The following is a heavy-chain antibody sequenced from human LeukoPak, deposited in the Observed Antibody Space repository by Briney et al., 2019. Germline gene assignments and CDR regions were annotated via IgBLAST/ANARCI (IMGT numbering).Heavy chain of an antibody. Sequence: GESLKISCKGSGYSFTKYWIGWVRQMPGKGLEWMGIIYLGDSDTRYSPSFQGQVTISADKSVSTAYPQWSSLKASDTAMYYCARHVKDTSGFYYPDFDFWGQGTLATVSS. D-gene: IGHD3-22*01. CDR2: IYLGDSDT. V-gene: IGHV5-51*01. CDR3: ARHVKDTSGFYYPDFDF. J-gene: IGHJ4*02. CDR1: GYSFTKYW.